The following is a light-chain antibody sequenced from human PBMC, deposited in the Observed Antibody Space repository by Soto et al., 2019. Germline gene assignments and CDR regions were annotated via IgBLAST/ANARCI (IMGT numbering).Light chain of an antibody. J-gene: IGKJ2*01. CDR2: GAS. V-gene: IGKV3-20*01. CDR1: QSFSSSY. Sequence: EIVLTQSPGTLSLSPGEGATLSCRASQSFSSSYLAWYQQKPGQAPRLLIFGASSRATGLPDRFSGSGFGTDFTLTISRLEPEDFAVYYCQQTRIFGQGTKLEI. CDR3: QQTRI.